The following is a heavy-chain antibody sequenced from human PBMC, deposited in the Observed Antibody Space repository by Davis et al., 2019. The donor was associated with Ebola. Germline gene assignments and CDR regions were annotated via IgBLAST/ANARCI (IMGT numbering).Heavy chain of an antibody. J-gene: IGHJ4*02. Sequence: PSETLSLTCTVSGASISTFHWSWIRQPAGKGLEWIGRIYGSGSANYNPSLKSRVTLSVDTSKNQFSLKVNSVTAADTAVYYCARGRDGTNTFDYWGQGTLVTVSS. CDR3: ARGRDGTNTFDY. CDR2: IYGSGSA. D-gene: IGHD5-24*01. V-gene: IGHV4-4*07. CDR1: GASISTFH.